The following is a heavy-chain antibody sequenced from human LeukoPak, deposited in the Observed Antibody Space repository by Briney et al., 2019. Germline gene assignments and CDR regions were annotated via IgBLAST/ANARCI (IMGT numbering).Heavy chain of an antibody. CDR1: GFTFSSYG. J-gene: IGHJ4*02. CDR3: AKDLNLPARSGFDY. D-gene: IGHD6-6*01. V-gene: IGHV3-30*18. CDR2: ISYDGSNK. Sequence: GGSLRLSCAASGFTFSSYGMHWVRQAPGKWLEWVAVISYDGSNKYYADSVKGRFTISRDNSKNTLYLQMNSLRAEDTAVYYCAKDLNLPARSGFDYWGQGTLVTVSS.